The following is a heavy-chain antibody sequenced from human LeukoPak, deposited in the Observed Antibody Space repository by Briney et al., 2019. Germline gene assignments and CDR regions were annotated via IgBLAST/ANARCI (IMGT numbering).Heavy chain of an antibody. J-gene: IGHJ4*02. CDR2: ISSSSSYI. V-gene: IGHV3-21*01. D-gene: IGHD6-13*01. CDR1: GFTFSSYS. Sequence: PGGSLRLSCAASGFTFSSYSMNWVRQAPGKGLEWVSSISSSSSYIYYADSVKGRFTISRDNSENTLYLQMNSLRAEDTAVYYCAKSPSSWKFDDWGQGTLVTVSS. CDR3: AKSPSSWKFDD.